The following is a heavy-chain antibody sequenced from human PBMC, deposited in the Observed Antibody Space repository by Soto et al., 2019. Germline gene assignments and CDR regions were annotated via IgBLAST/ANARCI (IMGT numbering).Heavy chain of an antibody. J-gene: IGHJ4*02. CDR1: GFTFSSYS. CDR3: ARVGSYGDYRGLFDY. CDR2: ISSSSSYI. D-gene: IGHD4-17*01. V-gene: IGHV3-21*01. Sequence: EVQPVESGGGLVKPGGSLRLSCAASGFTFSSYSMNWVRQAPGKGLEWVSSISSSSSYIYYADSVKGRFTISRDNAKNSLYLQMNSLRAEDTAVYYCARVGSYGDYRGLFDYWGQGTLVTVSS.